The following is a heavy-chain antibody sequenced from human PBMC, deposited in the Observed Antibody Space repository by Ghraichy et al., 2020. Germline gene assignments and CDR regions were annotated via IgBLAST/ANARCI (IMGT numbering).Heavy chain of an antibody. Sequence: GGSLRLSCAASGFTFSSYSMNWVRQAPGKGLEWVSSISSSSSYIYYADSVKGRFTISRDNAKNSLYLQMNSLRAEDTAVYYCARDPANWGSRFDYWGQGTLVTVSS. CDR3: ARDPANWGSRFDY. D-gene: IGHD7-27*01. CDR1: GFTFSSYS. V-gene: IGHV3-21*01. J-gene: IGHJ4*02. CDR2: ISSSSSYI.